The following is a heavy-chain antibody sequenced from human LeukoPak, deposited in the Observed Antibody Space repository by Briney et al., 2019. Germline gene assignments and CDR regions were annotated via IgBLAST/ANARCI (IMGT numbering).Heavy chain of an antibody. V-gene: IGHV3-66*01. CDR1: GFTVSNNY. CDR3: ATLYYDILTGSPYSFHY. Sequence: GGSLRLSRAASGFTVSNNYMSWVRQAPGKGLEWVSVIYSGGSTYYADSVKGRFTISRDNSKNTLYLQMNSLRAEDTAVYYCATLYYDILTGSPYSFHYWGQGTLVTVSS. D-gene: IGHD3-9*01. J-gene: IGHJ4*02. CDR2: IYSGGST.